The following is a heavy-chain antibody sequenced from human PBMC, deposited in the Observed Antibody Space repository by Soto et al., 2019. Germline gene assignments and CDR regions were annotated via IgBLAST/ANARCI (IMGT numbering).Heavy chain of an antibody. J-gene: IGHJ4*02. D-gene: IGHD4-17*01. CDR3: ARFNTVTTDY. CDR2: VNYSGST. CDR1: GWSFSGYY. V-gene: IGHV4-34*01. Sequence: SETLSLTCAVYGWSFSGYYWSWIRQPPGKGLEWIGYVNYSGSTYYNPSLKSRVTISVDTSKNQFSLKLSSVTAADTAVYYCARFNTVTTDYWGQGTLVTVSS.